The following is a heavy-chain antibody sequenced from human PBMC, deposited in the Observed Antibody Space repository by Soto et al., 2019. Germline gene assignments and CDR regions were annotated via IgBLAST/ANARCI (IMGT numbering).Heavy chain of an antibody. V-gene: IGHV3-30*04. CDR1: GFTFTTYV. CDR2: ISNDGRGK. J-gene: IGHJ4*02. CDR3: ARDQCFGGARSCYYFDF. Sequence: QVQLVESGGGVVQPGRSLRLFCAASGFTFTTYVIPWVRQAPGKGLEWVAVISNDGRGKYYADSVKGRFTISRDNSKNTLYLQMNSLRSDDTAVYYCARDQCFGGARSCYYFDFWGQGTLVTVSS. D-gene: IGHD3-3*01.